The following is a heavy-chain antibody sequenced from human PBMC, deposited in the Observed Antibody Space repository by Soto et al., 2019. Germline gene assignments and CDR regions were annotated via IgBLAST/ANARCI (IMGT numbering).Heavy chain of an antibody. D-gene: IGHD6-13*01. CDR3: ARDGAAAVGYFDY. J-gene: IGHJ4*02. CDR2: ISYDGSNK. Sequence: QVQLVESGGGVVQPGRSLRLSCAASGFTFSSYAMHWVRQAPGKGLEWVAVISYDGSNKYYADSVKGRFTISRDNSKNTLYLQMYSLRAEDTAVYYCARDGAAAVGYFDYWGQGTLVTVSS. V-gene: IGHV3-30-3*01. CDR1: GFTFSSYA.